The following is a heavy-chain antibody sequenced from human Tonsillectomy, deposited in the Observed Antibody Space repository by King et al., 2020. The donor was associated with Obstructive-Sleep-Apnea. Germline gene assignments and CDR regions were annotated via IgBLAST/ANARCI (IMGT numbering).Heavy chain of an antibody. CDR1: GFTFSHFA. CDR3: ATTGYCSSTTCYD. V-gene: IGHV3-48*03. J-gene: IGHJ4*02. Sequence: VQLVESGGGLVQPGGSLRLSCAASGFTFSHFAMNWVRQAPGKGLEWVAYSSSSGDTVYYADSVKGRFTISRDNAKNSLYLQMNSLRVEDTAVYFCATTGYCSSTTCYDWGQGTLVTVSS. CDR2: SSSSGDTV. D-gene: IGHD2-2*03.